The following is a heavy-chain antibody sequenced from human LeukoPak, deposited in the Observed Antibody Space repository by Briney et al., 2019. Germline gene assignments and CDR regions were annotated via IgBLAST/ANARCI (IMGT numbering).Heavy chain of an antibody. CDR1: GFTFDDYA. V-gene: IGHV3-43D*03. CDR2: ITWDGGST. J-gene: IGHJ4*02. D-gene: IGHD3-22*01. CDR3: AKERNPDSSGYYPYFDY. Sequence: GGSLRLSCAASGFTFDDYAMHWVRQAPGKGLEWVSLITWDGGSTYYADSVRGRFTISRDNSKNSLYLQMNSLRAEDTALYYCAKERNPDSSGYYPYFDYWGQGTLVTVSS.